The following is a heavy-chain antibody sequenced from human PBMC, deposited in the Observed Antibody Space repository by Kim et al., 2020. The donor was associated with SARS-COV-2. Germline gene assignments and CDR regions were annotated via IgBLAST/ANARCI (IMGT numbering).Heavy chain of an antibody. V-gene: IGHV1-46*01. CDR3: AREREATYYFDY. Sequence: YAQKFQGRVTMTSDTSASTVYMELTSLRSDDTAVYYCAREREATYYFDYWGQGTLVTVSS. J-gene: IGHJ4*02. D-gene: IGHD1-26*01.